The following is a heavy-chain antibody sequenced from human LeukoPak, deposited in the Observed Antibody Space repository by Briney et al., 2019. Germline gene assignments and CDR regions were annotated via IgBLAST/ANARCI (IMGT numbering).Heavy chain of an antibody. J-gene: IGHJ4*02. D-gene: IGHD6-13*01. CDR3: ARGLLGFAAEFDY. CDR2: IGSSSSPI. V-gene: IGHV3-48*02. Sequence: GGSLRLSCAASGFTFSSYSMNWVRQAPGKGLEWVSYIGSSSSPIYYADSVKGRFTISRDNAKNSLYLQMNSLRDEDTAVYYCARGLLGFAAEFDYWGQGTPVTVSS. CDR1: GFTFSSYS.